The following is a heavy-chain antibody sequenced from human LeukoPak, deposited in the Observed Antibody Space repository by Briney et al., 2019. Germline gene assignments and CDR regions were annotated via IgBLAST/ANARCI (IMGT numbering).Heavy chain of an antibody. CDR1: GFTFSSYE. J-gene: IGHJ4*02. V-gene: IGHV4-39*01. Sequence: GSLRLSCAASGFTFSSYEMNWVRQAPGKGLEWIGSIYYSGSTYYNPSLKSRVTISVDTSKNQFSLKLSSVTAADTAVYYCARLGLYSGSYDDWGQGTLVTVSS. CDR3: ARLGLYSGSYDD. D-gene: IGHD1-26*01. CDR2: IYYSGST.